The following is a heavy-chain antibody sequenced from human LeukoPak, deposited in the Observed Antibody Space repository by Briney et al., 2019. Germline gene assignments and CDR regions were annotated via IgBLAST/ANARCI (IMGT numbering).Heavy chain of an antibody. J-gene: IGHJ4*02. CDR2: ISGSGGST. D-gene: IGHD3-10*01. Sequence: GGSLRLSCATSGFTFSSYAMSWVRQAPGKGLEWVSAISGSGGSTYYADSVKGRFTISRDNSKNTLYLQMNSLRAEDTAVYYCAKPSNQGEFADWGQGTLVTVSS. V-gene: IGHV3-23*01. CDR1: GFTFSSYA. CDR3: AKPSNQGEFAD.